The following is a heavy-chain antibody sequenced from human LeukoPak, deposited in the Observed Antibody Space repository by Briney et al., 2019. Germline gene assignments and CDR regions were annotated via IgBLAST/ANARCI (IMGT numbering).Heavy chain of an antibody. CDR3: AKDSSSGTYFDY. V-gene: IGHV3-23*01. CDR2: ISGSGGST. D-gene: IGHD1-26*01. J-gene: IGHJ4*02. Sequence: GGSLRLSCAVSGFTFITYDMSWVRQAPGKGLEWVSAISGSGGSTYYADSVKGRFTISRDNSKNTLYLQLKSLRAEDTAVYYCAKDSSSGTYFDYWGQGTLVTVSS. CDR1: GFTFITYD.